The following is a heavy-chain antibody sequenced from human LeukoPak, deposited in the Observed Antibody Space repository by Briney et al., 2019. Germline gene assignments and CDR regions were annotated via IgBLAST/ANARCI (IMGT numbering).Heavy chain of an antibody. Sequence: GESLKISCKGFGYSFTSYWIGWVRQMPGKGLEWMGIIYPGDSDTRYSPSFQGQVTISADKSISTAYLQWSSLKASDTAMYYCARGQQQPLYYMDVWGKGTTVTVSS. V-gene: IGHV5-51*01. J-gene: IGHJ6*03. CDR3: ARGQQQPLYYMDV. CDR1: GYSFTSYW. D-gene: IGHD6-13*01. CDR2: IYPGDSDT.